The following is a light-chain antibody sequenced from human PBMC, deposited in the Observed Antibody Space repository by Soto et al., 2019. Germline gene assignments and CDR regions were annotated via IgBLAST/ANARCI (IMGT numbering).Light chain of an antibody. V-gene: IGKV1D-8*01. CDR3: KQYYSFPHT. J-gene: IGKJ2*01. CDR1: QSISSY. CDR2: AAS. Sequence: VIWMTQSPSLLSASTGGRVTISCRMSQSISSYLAWYQQKPGKAPELLIYAASTLQSGVPSRFSGSGSGTDFTLTISCLQSEDFATYYCKQYYSFPHTFGQGTKLEIK.